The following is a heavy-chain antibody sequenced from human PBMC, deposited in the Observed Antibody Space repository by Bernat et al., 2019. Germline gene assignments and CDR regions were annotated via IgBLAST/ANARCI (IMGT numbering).Heavy chain of an antibody. CDR1: GFTFDDYA. CDR3: VKAGTAAANTDYYYGMDV. D-gene: IGHD6-13*01. J-gene: IGHJ6*02. V-gene: IGHV3-9*01. Sequence: EVQLVESGGGLVQPGRSLRLSCAASGFTFDDYAMHWVRQAPGKGLEWVSGISWNSGSIGYADSVKGRFTISRDNAKNSLYLQMNSLRVEDTALYYCVKAGTAAANTDYYYGMDVWGQGTPVTVSS. CDR2: ISWNSGSI.